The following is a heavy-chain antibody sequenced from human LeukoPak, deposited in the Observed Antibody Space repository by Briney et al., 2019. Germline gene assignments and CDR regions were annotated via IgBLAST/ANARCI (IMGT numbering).Heavy chain of an antibody. CDR1: GGSISSGDYY. CDR3: ARGSMVYAPYYYYGMDV. Sequence: PSQTLSLTCTVSGGSISSGDYYWSWIRQPPGKGLEWIGYIYYSGSTYYNPSLKSRVTISVDTSKNQFSLKLSSVTAADTAVYYCARGSMVYAPYYYYGMDVWGQGTTVTASS. D-gene: IGHD2-8*01. CDR2: IYYSGST. V-gene: IGHV4-30-4*01. J-gene: IGHJ6*02.